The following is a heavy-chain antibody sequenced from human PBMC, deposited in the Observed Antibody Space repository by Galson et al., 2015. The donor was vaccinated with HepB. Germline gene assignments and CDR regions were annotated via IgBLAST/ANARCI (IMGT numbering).Heavy chain of an antibody. V-gene: IGHV4-39*07. D-gene: IGHD5-18*01. Sequence: TLSLTCTVSGASISSSLYYWVWVRQPPEKGLEWIGSIYYTGNTYYKSSLKSRVTISADMSKNQFSLKVNSVTAADTTVYYCARAAGDSSTYANDYWGQGALVTVSS. J-gene: IGHJ4*02. CDR2: IYYTGNT. CDR3: ARAAGDSSTYANDY. CDR1: GASISSSLYY.